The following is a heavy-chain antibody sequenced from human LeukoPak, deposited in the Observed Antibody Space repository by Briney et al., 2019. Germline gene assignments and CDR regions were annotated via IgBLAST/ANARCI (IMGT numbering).Heavy chain of an antibody. D-gene: IGHD4-17*01. J-gene: IGHJ6*02. CDR3: ASGSSTVKFYYGIDV. V-gene: IGHV4-59*01. CDR2: MFHSGST. Sequence: SETLSLTCTVSGCSISSYYWSWIRQAPGKGLEWIGYMFHSGSTNYNPSLKNRVTISVDTSKNQFSLKLTSVTAADTAVYYCASGSSTVKFYYGIDVWGRGTTVTVSS. CDR1: GCSISSYY.